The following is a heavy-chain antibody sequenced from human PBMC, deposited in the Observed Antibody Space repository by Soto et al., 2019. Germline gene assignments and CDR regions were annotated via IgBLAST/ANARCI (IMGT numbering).Heavy chain of an antibody. CDR1: GFTFTSSA. CDR3: AAEGTVTTGMDV. J-gene: IGHJ6*02. V-gene: IGHV1-58*02. Sequence: GASVKVSCKASGFTFTSSAMQWVRHARGQRLEWIGWIVVGSGNTNYAQKFQERVTITRDMSTSTAYMELSSLRSEDTAVYYCAAEGTVTTGMDVWGQGATVTVSS. CDR2: IVVGSGNT. D-gene: IGHD4-17*01.